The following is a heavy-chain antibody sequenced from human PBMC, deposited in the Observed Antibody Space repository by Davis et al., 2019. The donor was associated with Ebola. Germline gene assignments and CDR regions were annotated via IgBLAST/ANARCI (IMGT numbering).Heavy chain of an antibody. Sequence: MPGGSLRLSCAVYGGSFSGYYWSWIRQPPGKGLEWIGSIYYSGSTYYNPSLKSRVTISVDTSKNQFSLKLSSVTAADTAVYYCAKIFTPGWFDPWGQGTLVTVSS. CDR1: GGSFSGYY. V-gene: IGHV4-34*01. CDR3: AKIFTPGWFDP. D-gene: IGHD3-3*01. CDR2: IYYSGST. J-gene: IGHJ5*02.